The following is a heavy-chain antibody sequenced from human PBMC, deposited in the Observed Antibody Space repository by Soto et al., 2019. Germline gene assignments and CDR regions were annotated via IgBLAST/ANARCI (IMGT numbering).Heavy chain of an antibody. V-gene: IGHV3-23*01. J-gene: IGHJ4*02. Sequence: EVQLLESGGGLVQPGGSLRLSCAASGFTFSSYAMSWVRQAPGKGLEWVSAISGSGVSTYYADSVKGRFTISRDNSKLTLYLQMNSLRAEDTAVYYCAKSTVRTHYFDYWGQGTLVTVAS. CDR3: AKSTVRTHYFDY. CDR2: ISGSGVST. CDR1: GFTFSSYA. D-gene: IGHD4-17*01.